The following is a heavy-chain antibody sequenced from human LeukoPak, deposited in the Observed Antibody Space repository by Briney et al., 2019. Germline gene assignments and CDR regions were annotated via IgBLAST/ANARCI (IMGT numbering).Heavy chain of an antibody. CDR1: GGSISSSNW. CDR3: AREKGYDDYVGGDYYYYYMDV. Sequence: SGTVSLTCAVSGGSISSSNWWSRVRQPPGKGLEWIGEIYHSGSTNYNPSLKSRVTISVDTSKNQFSLKLNSVTAADTAVYYCAREKGYDDYVGGDYYYYYMDVWGKGTTVTISS. V-gene: IGHV4-4*02. CDR2: IYHSGST. J-gene: IGHJ6*03. D-gene: IGHD4-17*01.